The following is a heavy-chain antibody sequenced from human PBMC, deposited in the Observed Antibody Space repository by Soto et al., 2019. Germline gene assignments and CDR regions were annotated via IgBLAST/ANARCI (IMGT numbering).Heavy chain of an antibody. CDR1: GGSISSGGYY. V-gene: IGHV4-31*03. CDR2: IYYSGST. CDR3: AGIYSGSPGGTLRY. D-gene: IGHD1-26*01. J-gene: IGHJ4*02. Sequence: QVQLQESGPGLVKPSQTLSLTCTVSGGSISSGGYYWSWIRQHPGKGLEWIGYIYYSGSTYYNPSLQGRVTISVDTSKNQFSLKLSSVPAADTAVYYCAGIYSGSPGGTLRYWGQGTLVTVSS.